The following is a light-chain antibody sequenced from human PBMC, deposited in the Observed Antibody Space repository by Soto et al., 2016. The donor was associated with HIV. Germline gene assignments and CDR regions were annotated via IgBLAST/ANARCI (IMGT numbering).Light chain of an antibody. CDR1: QYIRTS. Sequence: DFQMTQSPSSLSASVGDRVTITCRASQYIRTSLNWYQHKPGTAPKLLISDATTLQSGVPSRFSGRGSATDFTLTIDSLQPEDFAIYYCQESYSTPWTFGQGTKVEIK. CDR3: QESYSTPWT. V-gene: IGKV1-39*01. CDR2: DAT. J-gene: IGKJ1*01.